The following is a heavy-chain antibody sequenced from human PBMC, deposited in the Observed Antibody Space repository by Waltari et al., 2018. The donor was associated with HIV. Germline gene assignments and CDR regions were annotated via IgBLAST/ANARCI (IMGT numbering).Heavy chain of an antibody. CDR2: INAGNRNT. CDR1: GYTFTAYA. CDR3: ARGESYSSGWFEYFQQ. Sequence: QVHLVQYGAEGRRPGASVKVSCEASGYTFTAYAILWVRQAPGQRPEWMGCINAGNRNTKYSQNFQGRVTITRDTFASRAYMELSSLRSEDTAVYYCARGESYSSGWFEYFQQWGQGTLVFVSS. D-gene: IGHD6-19*01. J-gene: IGHJ1*01. V-gene: IGHV1-3*01.